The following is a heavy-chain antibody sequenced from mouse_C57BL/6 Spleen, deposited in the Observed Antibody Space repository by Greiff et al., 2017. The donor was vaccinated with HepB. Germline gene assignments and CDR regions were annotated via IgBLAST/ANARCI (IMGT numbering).Heavy chain of an antibody. J-gene: IGHJ1*03. CDR3: APYYSNYGYFDD. D-gene: IGHD2-5*01. V-gene: IGHV1-82*01. CDR2: IYPGDGDT. CDR1: GYAFSSSW. Sequence: QVQLQQSGPELVKPGASVKISCKASGYAFSSSWMNWVKQRPGKGLEWIGRIYPGDGDTNYNGKFKGKATLTADKSSSTAYMQLSSLTSEDSAVYFCAPYYSNYGYFDDWGTGTTVTVSS.